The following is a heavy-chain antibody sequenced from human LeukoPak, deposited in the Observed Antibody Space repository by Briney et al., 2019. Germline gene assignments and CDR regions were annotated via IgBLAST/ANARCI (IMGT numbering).Heavy chain of an antibody. CDR3: AKSVGDYDFWSGWGEPDPFDT. CDR2: ISGRGGNT. CDR1: GYTFSTYA. D-gene: IGHD3-3*01. V-gene: IGHV3-23*01. J-gene: IGHJ3*02. Sequence: GGSVTLSCAASGYTFSTYAMSWVRQAPGKGLEWVSVISGRGGNTFYADCVKRRFPLSRDNSKNALYLQMNSLRAEDTGIYYCAKSVGDYDFWSGWGEPDPFDTWGQGTMVTVSS.